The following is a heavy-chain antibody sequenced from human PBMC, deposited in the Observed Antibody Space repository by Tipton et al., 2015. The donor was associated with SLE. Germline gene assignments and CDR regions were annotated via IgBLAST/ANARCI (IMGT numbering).Heavy chain of an antibody. D-gene: IGHD3-10*01. J-gene: IGHJ4*02. CDR3: ARHVTYGSGTYAPFYFDS. V-gene: IGHV4-59*08. Sequence: TLSLTCTVLGGSVSSHYWNLIRQPPGKGLEWIGYIHYSGSTKYSPSLKSRVSISIDKSKNQFSLKLSSVTAADTAVYFCARHVTYGSGTYAPFYFDSWSQGTLVTVSS. CDR2: IHYSGST. CDR1: GGSVSSHY.